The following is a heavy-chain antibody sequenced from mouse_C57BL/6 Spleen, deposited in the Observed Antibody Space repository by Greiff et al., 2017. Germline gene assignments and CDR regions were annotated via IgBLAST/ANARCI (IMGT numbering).Heavy chain of an antibody. CDR1: GFTFSSYA. CDR3: ARDSGLRHWYFDV. V-gene: IGHV5-4*01. D-gene: IGHD2-4*01. CDR2: ISDGGSYT. Sequence: EVQVVESGGGLVKPGGSLKLSCAASGFTFSSYAMSWVRQTPEKRLEWVATISDGGSYTYYPDNVKGRFTIDRDNAKNNLYLQMSHLKAEDTAMYYCARDSGLRHWYFDVWGTGTTVTVSS. J-gene: IGHJ1*03.